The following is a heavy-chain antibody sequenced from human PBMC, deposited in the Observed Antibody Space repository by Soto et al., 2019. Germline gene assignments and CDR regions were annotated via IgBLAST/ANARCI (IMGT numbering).Heavy chain of an antibody. D-gene: IGHD4-17*01. J-gene: IGHJ6*02. Sequence: SETLSLTCTVSGGSISSYHWSWIRQPPGKGLEWIGYIYYSGSTNYNPSLKSRVTISVDTSKNQFSLKLSSVTAADTAVYYCARGDYVISDYYYYGMDVWGQGTTVTVSS. CDR3: ARGDYVISDYYYYGMDV. CDR1: GGSISSYH. CDR2: IYYSGST. V-gene: IGHV4-59*01.